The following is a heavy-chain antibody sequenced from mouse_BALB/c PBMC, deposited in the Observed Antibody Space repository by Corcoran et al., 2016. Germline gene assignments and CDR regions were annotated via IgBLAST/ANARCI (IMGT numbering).Heavy chain of an antibody. CDR3: ARKDGNYPYYFDY. Sequence: EVLLQQSGPELVKPGTSVKIPCKACGYTFTDYNMDWVKQSHGKSLEWIGDINPNNGGTIYNQKFKGKATLTVDKSSSTAYMELRSLTSEDTAFYYCARKDGNYPYYFDYWGQGTTLTVSS. J-gene: IGHJ2*01. D-gene: IGHD2-1*01. CDR1: GYTFTDYN. CDR2: INPNNGGT. V-gene: IGHV1-18*01.